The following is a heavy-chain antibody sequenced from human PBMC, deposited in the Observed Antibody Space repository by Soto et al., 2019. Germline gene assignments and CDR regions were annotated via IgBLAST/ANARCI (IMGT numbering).Heavy chain of an antibody. CDR2: ISGSGGST. CDR3: AKDGNYDFWSGYSNWFDP. D-gene: IGHD3-3*01. Sequence: EVQLLESGGGLVQPGGSLRLSCAASGFTFSSYAMSCVRQAPGKGLEWVSAISGSGGSTYYADSVKGRFTISRDNSKNTLYLQMNSLRAEDTAVYYCAKDGNYDFWSGYSNWFDPWGQGTLVTVSS. V-gene: IGHV3-23*01. CDR1: GFTFSSYA. J-gene: IGHJ5*02.